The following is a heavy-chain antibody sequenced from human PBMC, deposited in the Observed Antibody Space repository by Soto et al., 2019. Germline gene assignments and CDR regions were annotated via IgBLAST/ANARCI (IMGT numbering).Heavy chain of an antibody. J-gene: IGHJ6*02. V-gene: IGHV3-15*01. Sequence: TGGSLRLSGAASGFTFSNAWISWVRQAPWKGLEWVGRIKSKTDGGTTDYAAPVKGRFTISRDDSKNTLYLQMNSLKTEDTAVYYCTTDPVVTYYYVMDVWGQGTTVTVCS. CDR2: IKSKTDGGTT. CDR1: GFTFSNAW. CDR3: TTDPVVTYYYVMDV. D-gene: IGHD2-2*01.